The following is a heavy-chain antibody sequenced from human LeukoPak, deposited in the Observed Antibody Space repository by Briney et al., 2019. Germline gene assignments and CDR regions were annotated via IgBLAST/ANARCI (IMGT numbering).Heavy chain of an antibody. CDR2: IYHSGST. D-gene: IGHD3-22*01. CDR3: ARAYYYDSSGYSNAFDI. J-gene: IGHJ3*02. V-gene: IGHV4-38-2*02. Sequence: SETLSLTCTVSGYSISSGYYWGWIRQPPGKGLEWIGSIYHSGSTYYNPSLKSRVTISVDTSKNQFSLKLSSVTAADTAVYYCARAYYYDSSGYSNAFDIWGQGTMVTVSS. CDR1: GYSISSGYY.